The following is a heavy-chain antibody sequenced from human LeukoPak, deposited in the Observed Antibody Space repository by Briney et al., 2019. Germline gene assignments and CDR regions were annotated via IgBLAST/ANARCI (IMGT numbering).Heavy chain of an antibody. CDR3: TTGNWGPY. D-gene: IGHD7-27*01. V-gene: IGHV3-15*07. Sequence: GGSLRLSCVASGFTFSFYSMNWVRQAPGKGLEWVGRIKRKTDAGTTDYAAPVKGRFTISRDDSKNTLYLQMNSLKTEDTAVYYCTTGNWGPYWGQGTLVTVSS. CDR1: GFTFSFYS. J-gene: IGHJ4*02. CDR2: IKRKTDAGTT.